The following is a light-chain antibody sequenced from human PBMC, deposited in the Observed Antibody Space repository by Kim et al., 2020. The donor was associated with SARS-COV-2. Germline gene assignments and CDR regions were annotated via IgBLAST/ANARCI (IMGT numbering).Light chain of an antibody. CDR3: QQYSHWPYS. CDR2: GAT. J-gene: IGKJ2*01. Sequence: CVSRGERAPLSVRARQNMANNVAWYQHTPGQAPRLLIYGATTRATGVPARFTGSGSGTEFSLTITSLQSEDFVIYFCQQYSHWPYSFGQGTKLEI. V-gene: IGKV3-15*01. CDR1: QNMANN.